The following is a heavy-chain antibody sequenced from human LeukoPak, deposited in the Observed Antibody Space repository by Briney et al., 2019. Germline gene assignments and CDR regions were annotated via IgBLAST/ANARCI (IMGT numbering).Heavy chain of an antibody. CDR3: ARDYGGNSGWFDP. CDR1: GYIFTTYD. Sequence: ASVKVSCKASGYIFTTYDINWFRQAPGQGLEWMGWMNPNSGNTGYAQKFQGRVTITRNTSISTAYMELSSLRSEDTAVYYCARDYGGNSGWFDPWGQGTLVTVSS. D-gene: IGHD4-23*01. J-gene: IGHJ5*02. CDR2: MNPNSGNT. V-gene: IGHV1-8*03.